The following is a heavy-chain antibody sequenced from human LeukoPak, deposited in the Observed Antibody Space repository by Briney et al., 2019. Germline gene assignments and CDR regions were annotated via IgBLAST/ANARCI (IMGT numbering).Heavy chain of an antibody. D-gene: IGHD6-13*01. J-gene: IGHJ4*02. CDR2: INPKSGGT. CDR1: GYNFRDNY. V-gene: IGHV1-2*02. CDR3: ARGAEAETSPLDF. Sequence: ASVNVSCKASGYNFRDNYMHWVRQATGQGLERLGWINPKSGGTDYAQQFQGRVTMTRDTSSSTDYLEVRSLRSDDTAVYYCARGAEAETSPLDFWGQGTPVTVSS.